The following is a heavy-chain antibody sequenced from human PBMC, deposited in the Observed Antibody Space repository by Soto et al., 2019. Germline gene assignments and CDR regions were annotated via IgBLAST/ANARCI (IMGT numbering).Heavy chain of an antibody. CDR1: GFTFSGSA. V-gene: IGHV3-73*01. D-gene: IGHD6-13*01. CDR2: IRSKANSYAT. Sequence: PGGSLRLSCAASGFTFSGSAMHWVRQASGKGLEWVSRIRSKANSYATAYAASVKGRFTISRDDSKNTAYLQMNSLKTEDTAVYYCTRQGGSLQKLVQDDWGQGTLVTVSS. CDR3: TRQGGSLQKLVQDD. J-gene: IGHJ4*02.